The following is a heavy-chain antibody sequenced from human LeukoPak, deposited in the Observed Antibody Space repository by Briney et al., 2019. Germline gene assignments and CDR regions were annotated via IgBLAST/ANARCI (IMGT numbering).Heavy chain of an antibody. Sequence: ASVKVSCKASGFTLTDSAVQWVRQARGQRLEWLGWIVVGTGNTNYAQKFQERVTITGDMSTSTVYMELSSLRSEDTAVYYCVADDVRDNFDYWGQGTLVTVSS. V-gene: IGHV1-58*01. CDR3: VADDVRDNFDY. D-gene: IGHD3-10*01. CDR1: GFTLTDSA. CDR2: IVVGTGNT. J-gene: IGHJ4*02.